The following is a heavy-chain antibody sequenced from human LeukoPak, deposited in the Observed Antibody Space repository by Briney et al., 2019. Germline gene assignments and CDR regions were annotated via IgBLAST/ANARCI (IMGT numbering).Heavy chain of an antibody. D-gene: IGHD3-3*01. CDR2: MSYSGTT. CDR1: GGSISSHY. CDR3: ARIISGVSYFDS. Sequence: SETLSLTCTVSGGSISSHYWTWVRQPPGKGLEWIGYMSYSGTTNYNPSLKSRVTISVDTSESQFSLRLNSVTAADTAVYYCARIISGVSYFDSWGQGSLVTVSS. V-gene: IGHV4-59*11. J-gene: IGHJ4*02.